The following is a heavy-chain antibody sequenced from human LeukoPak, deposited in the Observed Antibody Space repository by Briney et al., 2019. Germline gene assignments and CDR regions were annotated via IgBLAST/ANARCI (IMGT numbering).Heavy chain of an antibody. D-gene: IGHD2-15*01. J-gene: IGHJ4*02. CDR3: AKEGYCSGGDCYTYFDY. CDR1: GFTFSSYA. Sequence: PGGSLRLSCAASGFTFSSYAMSWVRRALGKGLEWVSGISGSGGSTYYADSVKGRFTISRDNSKNTLYLQMNSLRAEDTAVYYCAKEGYCSGGDCYTYFDYWGQGSLVTVSS. V-gene: IGHV3-23*01. CDR2: ISGSGGST.